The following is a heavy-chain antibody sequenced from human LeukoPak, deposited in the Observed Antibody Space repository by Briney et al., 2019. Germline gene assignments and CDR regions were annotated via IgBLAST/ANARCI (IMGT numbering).Heavy chain of an antibody. D-gene: IGHD2-21*02. CDR2: IYNSGST. V-gene: IGHV4-30-4*08. CDR1: GGSISSGDYY. Sequence: SQTLSLTCTVSGGSISSGDYYWSWIRQPPGKGLEWIGYIYNSGSTNYNPSLKSRVTISVDTSKNQFSLKLSSVTAADTAVYCCARVPPYCGGDCYFDYWGQGTLVTVSA. J-gene: IGHJ4*02. CDR3: ARVPPYCGGDCYFDY.